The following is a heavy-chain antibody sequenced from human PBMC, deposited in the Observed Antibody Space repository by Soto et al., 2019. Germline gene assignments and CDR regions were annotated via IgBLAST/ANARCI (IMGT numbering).Heavy chain of an antibody. Sequence: ASVKVSCKASGYTFTRYAMHWVRQAPGQRLEWMGWINAGNGNTKYSQKFQGRVIITRDTSASTAYMELSSLRSEDTAVYYCARGEFLSYDDYWGQGPLVTVSS. CDR1: GYTFTRYA. CDR2: INAGNGNT. CDR3: ARGEFLSYDDY. J-gene: IGHJ4*02. V-gene: IGHV1-3*01. D-gene: IGHD3-16*01.